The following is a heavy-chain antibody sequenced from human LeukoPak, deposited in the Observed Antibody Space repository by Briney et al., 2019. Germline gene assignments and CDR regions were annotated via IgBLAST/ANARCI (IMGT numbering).Heavy chain of an antibody. CDR2: IGGRDGST. Sequence: GGSLRLSCAASGFTVSSNYMSWVRQAPGKGLEWVSAIGGRDGSTYYADSVKGRFTISRDNSKNTLYVQMNSLRAEDTAVYYCAKGHYYGSGSLDYWGQGTLVTVSS. CDR1: GFTVSSNY. V-gene: IGHV3-23*01. CDR3: AKGHYYGSGSLDY. D-gene: IGHD3-10*01. J-gene: IGHJ4*02.